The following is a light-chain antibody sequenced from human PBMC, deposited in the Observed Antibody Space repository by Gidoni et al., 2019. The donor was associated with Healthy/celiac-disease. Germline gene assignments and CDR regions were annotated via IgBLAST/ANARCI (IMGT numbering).Light chain of an antibody. Sequence: EIVLTQSPGTLSLSPGERATLSCRASQSVSSSYLAWYQQKPGQAPRLLIYGASSRATGIPNRFSGSGSGTDFTLTINRLEPEDFAVYYCQQYGPSLFTFGPXTKVDIK. CDR1: QSVSSSY. V-gene: IGKV3-20*01. J-gene: IGKJ3*01. CDR3: QQYGPSLFT. CDR2: GAS.